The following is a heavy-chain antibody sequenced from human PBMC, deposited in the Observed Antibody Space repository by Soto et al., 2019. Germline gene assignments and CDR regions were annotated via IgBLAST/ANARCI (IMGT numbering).Heavy chain of an antibody. J-gene: IGHJ2*01. D-gene: IGHD3-22*01. CDR2: IIPIFGTA. CDR3: AKYYYDSSGYYYWYFDL. CDR1: GGTFSSYA. V-gene: IGHV1-69*01. Sequence: QVQLVQSGAEVKKPGSSVKVSCKASGGTFSSYAISWVRQTPGQGLEWMGGIIPIFGTANYAQKFQGRVTITADESTSTAYMELSSLRSEDTAVYYCAKYYYDSSGYYYWYFDLWGRGTLVTVSS.